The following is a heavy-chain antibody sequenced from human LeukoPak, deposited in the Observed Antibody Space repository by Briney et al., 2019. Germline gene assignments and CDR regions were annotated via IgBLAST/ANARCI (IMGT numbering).Heavy chain of an antibody. V-gene: IGHV4-34*01. J-gene: IGHJ6*02. Sequence: SETLSLTCAVYGGSFSGYYWSWIRQPPGKGLEWIGEINHSGSTNYNPSLKSRVTISVDTSKSQFSLKLSSVTAADTAVYYCARRGYYDSSGYYYYYYGMDVWGQGTTVTVSS. D-gene: IGHD3-22*01. CDR1: GGSFSGYY. CDR2: INHSGST. CDR3: ARRGYYDSSGYYYYYYGMDV.